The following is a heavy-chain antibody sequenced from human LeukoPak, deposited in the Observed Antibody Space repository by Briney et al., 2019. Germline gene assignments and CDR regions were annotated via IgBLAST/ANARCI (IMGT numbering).Heavy chain of an antibody. J-gene: IGHJ3*02. CDR3: ARPRSTTVTHDAFDI. CDR1: GFTFSSYS. D-gene: IGHD4-17*01. Sequence: PGGSLRLSCAASGFTFSSYSMNWVRQAPGKGLEWVSSISSSSSYIYYADSVKGRFTISRDNAKDSLYLQMNSLRAEDTAVYYCARPRSTTVTHDAFDIWGQGTMVTVSS. V-gene: IGHV3-21*01. CDR2: ISSSSSYI.